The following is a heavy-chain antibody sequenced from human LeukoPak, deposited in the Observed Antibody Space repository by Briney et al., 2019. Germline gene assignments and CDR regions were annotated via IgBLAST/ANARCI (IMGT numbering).Heavy chain of an antibody. CDR3: ARGRYPDSYYYMDV. V-gene: IGHV3-21*04. Sequence: GGSLRLSCAASGFTFSSYSMNWVRQAPGKGLEWVSSISSSSSYIYYADSVKGRFTISRDNAKNSLYLQMNSLRAEDTALYHCARGRYPDSYYYMDVWGKGTTVTISS. CDR1: GFTFSSYS. J-gene: IGHJ6*03. CDR2: ISSSSSYI. D-gene: IGHD2-15*01.